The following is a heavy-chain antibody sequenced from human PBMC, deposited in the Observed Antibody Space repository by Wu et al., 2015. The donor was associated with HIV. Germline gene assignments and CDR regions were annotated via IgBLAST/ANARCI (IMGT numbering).Heavy chain of an antibody. CDR2: IIPMFGTP. J-gene: IGHJ4*02. V-gene: IGHV1-69*14. CDR3: ARTFTYYYDSSGNPVPALDY. Sequence: QVQVVQSGAEMKKPGSSMKVSCKASGGTFDSYGINWVRQAPGQGLEWMGGIIPMFGTPNYAQKFEGRITIIADKSTSTVNMELRRLRPGDTAVYYCARTFTYYYDSSGNPVPALDYWGQGTLVTVSS. CDR1: GGTFDSYG. D-gene: IGHD3-22*01.